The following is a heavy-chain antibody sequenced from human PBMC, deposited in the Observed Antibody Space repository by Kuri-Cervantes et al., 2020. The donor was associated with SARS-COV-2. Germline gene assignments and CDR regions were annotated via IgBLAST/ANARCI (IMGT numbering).Heavy chain of an antibody. D-gene: IGHD3-3*01. Sequence: ASVKVSCKASGYTFTSYDINWVRQATGQGLEWMGWMNPNSGNTGYAQKFQGRVTITRNTSISTAYMELRSLRSDDTAVYYCARELSRYYDFWSGYLGHWGQGTLVTVSS. CDR1: GYTFTSYD. CDR2: MNPNSGNT. J-gene: IGHJ4*02. CDR3: ARELSRYYDFWSGYLGH. V-gene: IGHV1-8*03.